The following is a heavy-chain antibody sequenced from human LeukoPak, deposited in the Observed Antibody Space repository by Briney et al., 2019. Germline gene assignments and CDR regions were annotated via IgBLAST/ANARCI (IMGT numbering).Heavy chain of an antibody. Sequence: SETLSLTCTVSGGSISSYYWSWIRQPPGKGLEWIGEINHSGSTNYNPSLKSRVTISVDTSKNQFSLKLSSVTAADTAVYYCARGRMLWFGAYAFDIWGQGTMVSVSS. CDR3: ARGRMLWFGAYAFDI. J-gene: IGHJ3*02. CDR2: INHSGST. D-gene: IGHD3-10*01. CDR1: GGSISSYY. V-gene: IGHV4-34*01.